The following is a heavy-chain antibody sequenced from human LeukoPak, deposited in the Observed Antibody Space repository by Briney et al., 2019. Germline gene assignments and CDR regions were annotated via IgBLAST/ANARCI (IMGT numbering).Heavy chain of an antibody. CDR3: ARDISPQNWFDP. CDR1: GYTFTNYG. V-gene: IGHV1-18*01. CDR2: ISAYNGNT. J-gene: IGHJ5*02. Sequence: ASVKVSCKASGYTFTNYGISWVRQAPGQGLEWMGWISAYNGNTNYAQKLQGRVTMTTDTSTSTAYMELRSLRSDDTAVYYGARDISPQNWFDPWGQGTLVTVSS.